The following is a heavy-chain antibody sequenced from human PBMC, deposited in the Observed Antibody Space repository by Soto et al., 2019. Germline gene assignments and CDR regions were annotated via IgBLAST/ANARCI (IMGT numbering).Heavy chain of an antibody. CDR2: IYYSGST. Sequence: SETLSLTCTVSGGSINSYYWSWIRQPPGKGLEWIGYIYYSGSTNYNPSLKSRVTISVDTSQNQFSLKLSSVTAADTAVYYCAKSKQQLVTYYGMDVWGQGTTVTVSS. V-gene: IGHV4-59*01. CDR1: GGSINSYY. J-gene: IGHJ6*02. D-gene: IGHD6-13*01. CDR3: AKSKQQLVTYYGMDV.